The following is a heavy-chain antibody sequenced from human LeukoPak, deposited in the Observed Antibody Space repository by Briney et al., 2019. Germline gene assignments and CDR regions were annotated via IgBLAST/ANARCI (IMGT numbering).Heavy chain of an antibody. V-gene: IGHV4-34*01. J-gene: IGHJ6*02. CDR1: GGSFSGYY. CDR2: INHSGST. CDR3: ARGRLLWFGELWGDGGMDV. D-gene: IGHD3-10*01. Sequence: NPSETLSLTSAVYGGSFSGYYWSWIRQPPGKGLEWIGEINHSGSTNYNPSLKSRVTISVDTSKNQFSLKLISVTAADTAVYYCARGRLLWFGELWGDGGMDVWGQGTTVIVSS.